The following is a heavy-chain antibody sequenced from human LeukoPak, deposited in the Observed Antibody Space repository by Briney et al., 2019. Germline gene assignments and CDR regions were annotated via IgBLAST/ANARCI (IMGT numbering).Heavy chain of an antibody. CDR2: TYYRSKWYN. Sequence: SQTLSLTCAISGDSVSSNSAGWNWIRQSPSRGLEWLGRTYYRSKWYNDFAPSVRNRITINPDTSKNQFSLQLNSVTPEDTAVYYCARGHRCSGGSCYPTWGAYYYMDVWGKGTTVTVSS. D-gene: IGHD2-15*01. J-gene: IGHJ6*03. CDR1: GDSVSSNSAG. V-gene: IGHV6-1*01. CDR3: ARGHRCSGGSCYPTWGAYYYMDV.